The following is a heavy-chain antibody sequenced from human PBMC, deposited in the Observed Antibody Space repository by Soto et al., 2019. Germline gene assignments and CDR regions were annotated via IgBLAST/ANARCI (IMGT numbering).Heavy chain of an antibody. V-gene: IGHV3-21*01. D-gene: IGHD3-22*01. Sequence: GGSLRLSCAASGFTFSSYSMNWVRQAPGKGLDWVSSISSSSSYIYYADSVKGRFTISRDNAKNSLYLQMNSLRAEDTAVYYCARDSDYYDSSGYNHDAFDIWGQGTMVTVSS. CDR3: ARDSDYYDSSGYNHDAFDI. J-gene: IGHJ3*02. CDR1: GFTFSSYS. CDR2: ISSSSSYI.